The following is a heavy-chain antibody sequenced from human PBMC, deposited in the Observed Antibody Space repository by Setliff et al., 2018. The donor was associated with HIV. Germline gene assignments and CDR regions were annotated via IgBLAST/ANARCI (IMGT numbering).Heavy chain of an antibody. CDR1: GYTFTGYY. Sequence: SVKVSCKASGYTFTGYYMHWVRQAPGQGLEWMGGIIPILNKPNYAQEFLGRVTITTDESTSTVHMELSSLTSEDTAVYYCARDVYFTFSGEVIRHYLDVWGKGTTVTVSS. D-gene: IGHD3-3*01. CDR2: IIPILNKP. CDR3: ARDVYFTFSGEVIRHYLDV. J-gene: IGHJ6*03. V-gene: IGHV1-69*05.